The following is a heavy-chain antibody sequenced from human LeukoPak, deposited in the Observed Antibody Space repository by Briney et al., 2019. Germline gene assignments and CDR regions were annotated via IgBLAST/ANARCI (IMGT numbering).Heavy chain of an antibody. CDR2: ISSSANFL. J-gene: IGHJ4*02. CDR1: GFSFTSYT. D-gene: IGHD3-10*01. Sequence: GGSLRLSCAASGFSFTSYTMNWVRQAPGKGLEWVSSISSSANFLFYADSVKGRFTISRDNAKNSLYLQMNSLRDEDTAVYFCAREPDITLLRGVSLKFDSRGQGALVTVSS. CDR3: AREPDITLLRGVSLKFDS. V-gene: IGHV3-21*01.